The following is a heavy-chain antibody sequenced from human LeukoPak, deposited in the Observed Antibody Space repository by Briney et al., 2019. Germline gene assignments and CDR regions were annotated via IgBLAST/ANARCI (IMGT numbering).Heavy chain of an antibody. CDR1: GYTLTELS. Sequence: ASVKVSCKVSGYTLTELSMHWVRQAPGKGLEWMGGFDPEDGETIYAQKFQGRVTMTGDTSTDTAYMELSSLRSEDTAVYYCATAFPTNIVVVPAAPYYFDYWGQGTLVTVSS. CDR2: FDPEDGET. CDR3: ATAFPTNIVVVPAAPYYFDY. J-gene: IGHJ4*02. V-gene: IGHV1-24*01. D-gene: IGHD2-2*01.